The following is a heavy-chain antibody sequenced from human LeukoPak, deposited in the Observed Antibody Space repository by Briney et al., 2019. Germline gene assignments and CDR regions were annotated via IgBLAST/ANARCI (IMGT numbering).Heavy chain of an antibody. CDR1: GFTFSSYA. V-gene: IGHV1-3*01. J-gene: IGHJ5*02. Sequence: PGGSLRLSCAASGFTFSSYAMHWVRQAPGQRLEWMGWINAGNGNTKYSQKFQGRVTITRDTSASTAYMELSSLRSEDTAVYYCARVSTIFGVTSRYWFDPWGQGTLVTVSS. CDR3: ARVSTIFGVTSRYWFDP. D-gene: IGHD3-3*01. CDR2: INAGNGNT.